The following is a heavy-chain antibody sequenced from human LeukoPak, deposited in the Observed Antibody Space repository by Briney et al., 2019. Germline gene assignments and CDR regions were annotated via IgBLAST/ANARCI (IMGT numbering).Heavy chain of an antibody. CDR2: IYPGDSDT. Sequence: GESLKICCKGSGYSITSYWIGWLRPMPGKGLEWMGIIYPGDSDTRYSPSFQGQVTISADKSISTAYLQWSSLKASETAMYYCARGGYSYGYRSYFAYWGQGTLVNVSS. D-gene: IGHD5-18*01. CDR1: GYSITSYW. V-gene: IGHV5-51*01. J-gene: IGHJ4*02. CDR3: ARGGYSYGYRSYFAY.